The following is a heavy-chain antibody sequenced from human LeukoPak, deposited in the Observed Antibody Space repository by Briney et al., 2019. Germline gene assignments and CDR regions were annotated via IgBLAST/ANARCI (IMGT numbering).Heavy chain of an antibody. D-gene: IGHD1-1*01. CDR1: GDSISNYY. CDR3: ASRKLENDY. V-gene: IGHV4-59*01. CDR2: IYYSGST. J-gene: IGHJ4*02. Sequence: PSETLSLTCAVSGDSISNYYWSWIRQPPGKGLEWIGYIYYSGSTNYNPSLKSRVTISADTSQNQFSLKLSSVTAADTAVYYCASRKLENDYWGQGTLVTVSS.